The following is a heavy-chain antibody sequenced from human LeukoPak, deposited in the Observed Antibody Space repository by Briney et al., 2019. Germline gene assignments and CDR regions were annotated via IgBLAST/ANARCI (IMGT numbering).Heavy chain of an antibody. Sequence: GGSLRLSCAASGFTFSSYAMHWVRQAPGKGLEYVSAISSNGGSTYYANSVKGRFTISRDNSKNTLYLQMGSLRAEDTAVYYCARATQWLSPPDYWGQGTLVTVSS. D-gene: IGHD6-19*01. V-gene: IGHV3-64*01. CDR1: GFTFSSYA. CDR2: ISSNGGST. CDR3: ARATQWLSPPDY. J-gene: IGHJ4*02.